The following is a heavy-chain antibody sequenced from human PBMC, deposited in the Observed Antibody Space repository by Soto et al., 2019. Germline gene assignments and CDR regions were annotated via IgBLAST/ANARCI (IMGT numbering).Heavy chain of an antibody. CDR2: INHSGST. Sequence: SETLSLTCAVYGGSFSGYYWSWIRQPPGKGLEWIGEINHSGSTNYNPSLKSRVTISVDTSKNQFSLKLSSVTAADTAVYYCASLYYGSGSPRRRGNFLADNWFDPWGQGTLVTVSS. CDR3: ASLYYGSGSPRRRGNFLADNWFDP. CDR1: GGSFSGYY. D-gene: IGHD3-10*01. J-gene: IGHJ5*02. V-gene: IGHV4-34*01.